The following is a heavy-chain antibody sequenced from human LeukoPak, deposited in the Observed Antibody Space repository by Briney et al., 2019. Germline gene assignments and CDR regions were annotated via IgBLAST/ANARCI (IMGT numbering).Heavy chain of an antibody. J-gene: IGHJ4*02. D-gene: IGHD3-22*01. CDR1: GYTFTSYY. Sequence: ASVKVSCKASGYTFTSYYMHWVRQAPGKGLEWMGIINPSGGSTSYAQKFQGRVTMTRDTSTSTVYMELSSLRSEDTAVYYCARAGSSVIGDYWGQGTLVTVSS. V-gene: IGHV1-46*01. CDR3: ARAGSSVIGDY. CDR2: INPSGGST.